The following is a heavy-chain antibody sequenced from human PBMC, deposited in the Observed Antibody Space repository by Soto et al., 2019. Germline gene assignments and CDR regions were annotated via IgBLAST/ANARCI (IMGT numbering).Heavy chain of an antibody. V-gene: IGHV1-2*04. CDR1: GYTFTGYY. CDR2: INPNSGGT. Sequence: ASVKVSCKASGYTFTGYYMHWVRQAPGQGLEWMGWINPNSGGTNYAQKFQGWVTMTRDTFISTAYMELSRLRSDDTAVYYCARVVSYGDNAFDIWGQGTMVTVSS. CDR3: ARVVSYGDNAFDI. D-gene: IGHD4-17*01. J-gene: IGHJ3*02.